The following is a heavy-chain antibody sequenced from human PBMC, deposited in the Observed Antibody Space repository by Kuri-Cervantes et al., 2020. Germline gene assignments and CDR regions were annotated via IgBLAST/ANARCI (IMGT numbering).Heavy chain of an antibody. CDR3: ARGPLYYYDSSGYLNY. V-gene: IGHV3-7*01. CDR1: GFTFSDYW. J-gene: IGHJ4*02. CDR2: IKKDGSEQ. Sequence: GESLKISCAASGFTFSDYWMSWVRQAPGKGLEWVGNIKKDGSEQYYVDSVKGRFTISRDNAKNSLYLQMNGLRVEDTAVYYCARGPLYYYDSSGYLNYWGPGTLVTVSS. D-gene: IGHD3-22*01.